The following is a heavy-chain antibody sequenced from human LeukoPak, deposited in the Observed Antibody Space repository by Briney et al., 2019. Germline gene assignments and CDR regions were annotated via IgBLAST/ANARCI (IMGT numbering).Heavy chain of an antibody. Sequence: PGGSLRLSCAASGFTFSSYAMSWVRQAPGKGLEWVSAISGSGGSTYYADSVKGRFTISRDNSKNTLYLQMNSLRAEDTAVYYCAKGDHFVVVVAALDYWGQGTLVTVSS. CDR2: ISGSGGST. J-gene: IGHJ4*02. CDR1: GFTFSSYA. V-gene: IGHV3-23*01. D-gene: IGHD2-15*01. CDR3: AKGDHFVVVVAALDY.